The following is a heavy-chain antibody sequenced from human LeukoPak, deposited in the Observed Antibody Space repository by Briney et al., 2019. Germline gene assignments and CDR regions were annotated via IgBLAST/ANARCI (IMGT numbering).Heavy chain of an antibody. J-gene: IGHJ5*02. CDR1: GFTFRTYG. V-gene: IGHV3-33*01. Sequence: PGGSLRLSCVASGFTFRTYGMHWVRQAPGKGLEWVAVIWYDGSNKYYAESGKGRFTISRDNAKNTLYLQMNSLRAEDTAVYYCARCQTRYNWSDPWGQGTLVTVSS. CDR3: ARCQTRYNWSDP. D-gene: IGHD5/OR15-5a*01. CDR2: IWYDGSNK.